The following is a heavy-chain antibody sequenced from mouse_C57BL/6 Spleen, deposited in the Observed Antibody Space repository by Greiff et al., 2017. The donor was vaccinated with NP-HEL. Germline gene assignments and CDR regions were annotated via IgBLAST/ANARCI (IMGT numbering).Heavy chain of an antibody. D-gene: IGHD2-5*01. Sequence: EVQLQQSGPVLVKPGASVKMSCKASGYTFTDYYMNWVKQSHGKSLEWIGVINPYNGGTSYNQKFKGKATLTVDKSSSTAYMELNSLTSEDSAVYYCARRDYYSNWFAYWGQGTLVTVSA. J-gene: IGHJ3*01. CDR1: GYTFTDYY. V-gene: IGHV1-19*01. CDR2: INPYNGGT. CDR3: ARRDYYSNWFAY.